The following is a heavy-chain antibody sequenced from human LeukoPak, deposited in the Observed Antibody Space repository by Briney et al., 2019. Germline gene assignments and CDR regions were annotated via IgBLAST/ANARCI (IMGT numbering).Heavy chain of an antibody. D-gene: IGHD6-13*01. V-gene: IGHV3-33*01. CDR2: IWYDGSNK. Sequence: GGSLRLSCAASGFTFSSYGMHWVRQAPGKGLEWVAVIWYDGSNKYYADSVKGRFTISRDNSKNTLCLQMNSLRAEDTAVYYCARDWPSGWQQLPDYDAVDIWGQGTMVTVSS. CDR1: GFTFSSYG. CDR3: ARDWPSGWQQLPDYDAVDI. J-gene: IGHJ3*02.